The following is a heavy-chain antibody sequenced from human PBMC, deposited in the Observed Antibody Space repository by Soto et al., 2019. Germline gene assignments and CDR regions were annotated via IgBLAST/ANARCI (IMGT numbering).Heavy chain of an antibody. CDR1: GGSISSYY. J-gene: IGHJ6*02. CDR3: ARLVYSSSSDYYYYGMDV. Sequence: PSETLSLTCTVSGGSISSYYWSWIRQPPGKGPEWIGYIYYSGSTNYNPSLKSRVTISVDTSKNQFSLKLSSVTAADTAVYYCARLVYSSSSDYYYYGMDVWGQGTTVTVSS. V-gene: IGHV4-59*08. CDR2: IYYSGST. D-gene: IGHD6-6*01.